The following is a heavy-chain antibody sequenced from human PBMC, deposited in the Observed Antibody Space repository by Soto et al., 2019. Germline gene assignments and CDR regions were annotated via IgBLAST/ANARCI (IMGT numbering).Heavy chain of an antibody. D-gene: IGHD3-22*01. J-gene: IGHJ4*02. Sequence: PVGSLRLSCAASGFTFSSYGMHWVRQAPGKGLEWVAVISYDGSNKYYADSVKGRFTISRDNSKNTLYLQMNSLRAEDTAVYYCAKVFHDSSGSDYWGQGTLVTVSS. CDR3: AKVFHDSSGSDY. CDR1: GFTFSSYG. V-gene: IGHV3-30*18. CDR2: ISYDGSNK.